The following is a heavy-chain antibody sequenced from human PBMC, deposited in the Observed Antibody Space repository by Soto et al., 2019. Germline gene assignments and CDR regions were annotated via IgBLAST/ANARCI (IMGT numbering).Heavy chain of an antibody. D-gene: IGHD3-3*01. V-gene: IGHV1-8*02. Sequence: ASVKVSCKASGYTFTSYGISWGRQATGQGLEWMGWMNPNSGNTGYAQKFQGRVTMTRNTSISTAYMELSSLRSEDTAVYYCARGLSYYDFWSGHPPTTYFVYSGPATPVTGSS. CDR1: GYTFTSYG. CDR2: MNPNSGNT. J-gene: IGHJ4*02. CDR3: ARGLSYYDFWSGHPPTTYFVY.